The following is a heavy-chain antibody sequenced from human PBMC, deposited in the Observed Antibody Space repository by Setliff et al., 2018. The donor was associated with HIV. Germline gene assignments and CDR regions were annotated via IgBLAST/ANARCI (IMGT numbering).Heavy chain of an antibody. V-gene: IGHV1-3*01. CDR2: INAGNGNT. CDR3: ARADGVWYFDY. J-gene: IGHJ4*02. D-gene: IGHD2-8*01. Sequence: ASVKVSCKASGYTFISYAMHWVRQAPGQRLEWMGWINAGNGNTKYSPKFQGRVTMTTDTSTRTAFMELRSLRSDDTAVYYCARADGVWYFDYWGQGTLVTVSS. CDR1: GYTFISYA.